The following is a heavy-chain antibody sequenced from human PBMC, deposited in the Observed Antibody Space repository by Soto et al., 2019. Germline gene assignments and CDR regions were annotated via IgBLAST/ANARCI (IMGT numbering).Heavy chain of an antibody. J-gene: IGHJ4*02. CDR2: IVVGSDDT. CDR3: AAGYCSSTSCPWFDD. CDR1: GFTFISSA. V-gene: IGHV1-58*02. D-gene: IGHD2-2*01. Sequence: GASVKVSCKASGFTFISSAMQWVRQARGQRLEWIGWIVVGSDDTKCAQKFQKRVTISRDVSTSTAYTELSSLRFEDTAVFYYAAGYCSSTSCPWFDDWGQGTQVPVSS.